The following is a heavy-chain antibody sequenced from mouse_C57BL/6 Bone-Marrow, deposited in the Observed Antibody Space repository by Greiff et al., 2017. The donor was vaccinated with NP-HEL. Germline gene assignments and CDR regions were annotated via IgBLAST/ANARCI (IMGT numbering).Heavy chain of an antibody. Sequence: EVHLVESGGGLVKPGGSLKLSCAASGFTFSSYAMSWVRQTPEKRLEWVATISDGGSYTYYPDNVKGRFTISRDNAKNNLYLQMSHLKSEVTAMYYCARGDGSSFHFDYWGQGTTLTVSS. D-gene: IGHD1-1*01. V-gene: IGHV5-4*01. CDR2: ISDGGSYT. CDR1: GFTFSSYA. CDR3: ARGDGSSFHFDY. J-gene: IGHJ2*01.